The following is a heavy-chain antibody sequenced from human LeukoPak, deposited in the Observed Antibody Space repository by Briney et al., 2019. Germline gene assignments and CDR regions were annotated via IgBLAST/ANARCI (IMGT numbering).Heavy chain of an antibody. D-gene: IGHD1-26*01. V-gene: IGHV3-30*02. J-gene: IGHJ3*02. Sequence: GGSLRLSCAASGFTFSSCGMHWVRQAPGKGLEWVAFIRYDGTNKYYADSVKRRFTISRDNSKNTLSPQMNSLRTEDTAVYYCAKGSGSWDAFDIWGQGTMVTVSS. CDR2: IRYDGTNK. CDR3: AKGSGSWDAFDI. CDR1: GFTFSSCG.